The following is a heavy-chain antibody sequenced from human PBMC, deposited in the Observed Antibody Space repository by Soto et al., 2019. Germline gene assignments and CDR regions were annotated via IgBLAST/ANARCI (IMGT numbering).Heavy chain of an antibody. CDR1: GFTFSSYG. Sequence: QVQLVESGGGVVQPGRSLRLSCAAPGFTFSSYGMHWVRQAPGKGLEWVAVIWYDGSNKYYVDSVKGRFTISRDNSKNTLYLQMNSLRAEDTAVYYCAREGDQYSYGKKPFDYWGQGTLVTVSS. V-gene: IGHV3-33*01. J-gene: IGHJ4*02. D-gene: IGHD5-18*01. CDR2: IWYDGSNK. CDR3: AREGDQYSYGKKPFDY.